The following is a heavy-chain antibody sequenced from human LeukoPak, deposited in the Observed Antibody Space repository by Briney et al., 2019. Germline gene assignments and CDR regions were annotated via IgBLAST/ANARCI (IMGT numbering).Heavy chain of an antibody. CDR2: ISSSGSGGNT. V-gene: IGHV3-23*01. J-gene: IGHJ4*02. CDR3: AKGNHYYDSSGYELDY. D-gene: IGHD3-22*01. Sequence: GGSLRLSCAASGVTLSSYAMSWARQAPGKGLEWVSGISSSGSGGNTYYADSVKGRFTISRDSSKNTLFLQMNSLRAEDTAVYYCAKGNHYYDSSGYELDYWGQGTLVTVSS. CDR1: GVTLSSYA.